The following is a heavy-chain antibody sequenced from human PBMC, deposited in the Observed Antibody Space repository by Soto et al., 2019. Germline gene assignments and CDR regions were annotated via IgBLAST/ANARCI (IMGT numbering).Heavy chain of an antibody. D-gene: IGHD4-17*01. Sequence: PGGSLRLSCAASGLTFSSYAMHWVRQAPGKGLEWVAVISYDGSNKYYADSVKGRFTISRDNSKNTLYLQMNSLRAEDTAVYYCARDRDYGDYYYGMDVWGQGTTVTVSS. J-gene: IGHJ6*02. CDR3: ARDRDYGDYYYGMDV. CDR2: ISYDGSNK. V-gene: IGHV3-30-3*01. CDR1: GLTFSSYA.